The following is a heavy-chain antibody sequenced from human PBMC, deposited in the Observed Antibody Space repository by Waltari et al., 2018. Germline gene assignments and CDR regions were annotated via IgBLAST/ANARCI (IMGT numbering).Heavy chain of an antibody. CDR2: SNHSGST. Sequence: QVQLQQWGAGLLTPSETLSLTCAVYGGSFSGYSWSWLRQPPGKGLEWIGESNHSGSTNYNPSLKSRVTISVDTSKNQFSLKLSSVTAADTAVYYCARLVVAARPFCAFDIWGQGTMVTVSS. D-gene: IGHD6-6*01. CDR3: ARLVVAARPFCAFDI. V-gene: IGHV4-34*01. CDR1: GGSFSGYS. J-gene: IGHJ3*02.